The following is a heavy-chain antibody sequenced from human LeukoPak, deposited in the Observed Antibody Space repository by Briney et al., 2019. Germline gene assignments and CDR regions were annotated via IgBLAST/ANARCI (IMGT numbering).Heavy chain of an antibody. CDR3: AKSRGYTYGSFDY. CDR2: ISGGAGTI. V-gene: IGHV3-23*01. CDR1: GFTFSSYS. J-gene: IGHJ4*02. D-gene: IGHD5-18*01. Sequence: GGSLRLSCAASGFTFSSYSMNWVRQAPGKGLEWVSVISGGAGTIYSADSVKGRFTISRDNSKSTLYLQMNSLRAEDTAVYYCAKSRGYTYGSFDYWGQGTLVTVSA.